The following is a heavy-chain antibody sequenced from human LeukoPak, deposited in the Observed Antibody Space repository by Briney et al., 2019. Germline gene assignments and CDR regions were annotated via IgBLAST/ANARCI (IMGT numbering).Heavy chain of an antibody. V-gene: IGHV4-39*01. J-gene: IGHJ4*02. CDR3: ASISPATTIDY. D-gene: IGHD5-12*01. CDR1: GGSISSSSYY. CDR2: IYYSGST. Sequence: SETLSLTCTVSGGSISSSSYYWGWIRQPPGKGLEWIGSIYYSGSTYYNPSLKSRVTISVDTSKNQFSLKLSSVTAADTAVYYCASISPATTIDYWGQGTLVTVSS.